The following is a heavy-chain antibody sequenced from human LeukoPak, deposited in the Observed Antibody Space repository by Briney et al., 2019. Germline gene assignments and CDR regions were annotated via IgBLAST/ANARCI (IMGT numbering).Heavy chain of an antibody. V-gene: IGHV3-30*03. CDR1: GVTFSSYG. D-gene: IGHD5-12*01. CDR3: TTKVIRGNSGDDYDD. J-gene: IGHJ4*02. CDR2: ISSDGNDK. Sequence: GGSLRLSCAASGVTFSSYGMLRVRQAPGKGLEWVALISSDGNDKLYGDSVKGRFTISRDDSKSTLYLQMNSLRAEDTAVYYCTTKVIRGNSGDDYDDWGQGTLVTVSS.